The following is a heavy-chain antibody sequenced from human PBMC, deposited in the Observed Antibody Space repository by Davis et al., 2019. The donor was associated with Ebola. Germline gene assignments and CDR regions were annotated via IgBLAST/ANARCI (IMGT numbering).Heavy chain of an antibody. CDR2: ISGSGGST. CDR3: ARDTIQLWFKGGFDP. V-gene: IGHV3-23*01. J-gene: IGHJ5*02. D-gene: IGHD5-18*01. Sequence: GESLKISCAASGFTFSNYAMSWVRQAPGKGLEWVSAISGSGGSTYYADSVKGRFTISRDNAKNSLYLQMNSLRAEDTAVYYCARDTIQLWFKGGFDPWGQGTLVTVSS. CDR1: GFTFSNYA.